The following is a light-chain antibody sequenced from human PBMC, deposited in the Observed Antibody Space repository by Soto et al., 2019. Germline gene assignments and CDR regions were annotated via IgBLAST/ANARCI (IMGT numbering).Light chain of an antibody. J-gene: IGLJ2*01. V-gene: IGLV4-69*01. CDR2: LNSDGSH. Sequence: QSVLTQSPSASASLGASVKLTCTLSSGHSSYAIAWHQQQPEKGPRYLMKLNSDGSHSKGDGTPDRFSGSSSGAERYLTISSLQSEDEADYYCQTWGTGIRVFGGGTKLTV. CDR1: SGHSSYA. CDR3: QTWGTGIRV.